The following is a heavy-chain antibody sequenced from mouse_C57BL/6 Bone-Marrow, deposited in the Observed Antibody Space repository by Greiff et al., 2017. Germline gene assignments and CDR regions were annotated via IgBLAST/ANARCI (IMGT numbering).Heavy chain of an antibody. CDR3: ARSYDYDDYTMDY. J-gene: IGHJ4*01. D-gene: IGHD2-4*01. CDR1: GYTFTNYW. Sequence: VQLQQSGAELVKPGASVKLSCKASGYTFTNYWMHWVKQRPGQGLEWIGMMHPNGGSPDYNEKFKSEATLSVDKSSRTAYMELSSLTSEDSAVYYCARSYDYDDYTMDYWDQGTSVTVSS. CDR2: MHPNGGSP. V-gene: IGHV1-64*01.